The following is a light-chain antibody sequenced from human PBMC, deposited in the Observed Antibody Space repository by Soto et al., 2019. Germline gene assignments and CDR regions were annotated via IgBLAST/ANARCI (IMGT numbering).Light chain of an antibody. V-gene: IGKV3-11*01. CDR1: LSVSIY. J-gene: IGKJ4*01. Sequence: EIVLTQSPATVSLSPGERATLSCRASLSVSIYLAWYQQKPGQAPRLLIYDASNRASDIPARFSGSGSETDFTLTISSLEPEDFAIYYCQQRSNWPLTFGGGTKVEIK. CDR2: DAS. CDR3: QQRSNWPLT.